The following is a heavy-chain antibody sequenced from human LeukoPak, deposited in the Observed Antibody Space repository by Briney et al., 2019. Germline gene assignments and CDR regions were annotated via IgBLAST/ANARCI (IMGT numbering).Heavy chain of an antibody. J-gene: IGHJ6*03. V-gene: IGHV3-7*01. CDR3: ARGNDYYYMDV. CDR1: GFTFSSYW. Sequence: PGGSLRLSCAASGFTFSSYWMSWVRQAPGKGLEWVANIKQGGSEIYYVDSVKGRFTISRDNAKNSLYLQMNSLRAEDTAVYYCARGNDYYYMDVWGKGTTVTVSS. CDR2: IKQGGSEI.